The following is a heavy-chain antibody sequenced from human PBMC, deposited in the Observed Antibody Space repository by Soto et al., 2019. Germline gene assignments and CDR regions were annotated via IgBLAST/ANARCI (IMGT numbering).Heavy chain of an antibody. D-gene: IGHD4-17*01. J-gene: IGHJ4*02. V-gene: IGHV4-59*01. Sequence: SETLSLTCTVSGGSIGSYHWSWVRQPPGKGLEWIASVYYTETTNYNPSLGSRVTISIDAPENQISLKLTSVTAADTAFYYCARDTVLTGMFDFWGQGTLVTVSS. CDR3: ARDTVLTGMFDF. CDR2: VYYTETT. CDR1: GGSIGSYH.